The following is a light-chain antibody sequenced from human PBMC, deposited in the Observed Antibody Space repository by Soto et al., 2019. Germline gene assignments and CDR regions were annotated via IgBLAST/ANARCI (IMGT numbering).Light chain of an antibody. CDR1: QSVSDS. CDR2: DAS. CDR3: QQYNNWPRGS. V-gene: IGKV3-15*01. Sequence: EIVMTQSPAILSVSPGERATLSCMASQSVSDSLAWYQQKPGQAPRLLIYDASTRATGVPARFSGSGSGTEFTLTISSLQSEDFAVYYCQQYNNWPRGSFGQGIKVDIK. J-gene: IGKJ1*01.